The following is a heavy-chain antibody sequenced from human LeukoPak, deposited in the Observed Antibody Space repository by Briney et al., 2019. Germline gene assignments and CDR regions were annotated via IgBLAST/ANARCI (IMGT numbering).Heavy chain of an antibody. V-gene: IGHV1-2*02. Sequence: GASVKVSCKTSGYTFSSYTITWVRQAPGQGLEWMGWINPNSGGTNYAQKFQGRVTMTRDTSISTVYMEMSRLRSDDTAVYYCARESVPAVAARRGLNYWGQGTLVAVSS. J-gene: IGHJ4*02. CDR3: ARESVPAVAARRGLNY. CDR1: GYTFSSYT. D-gene: IGHD6-6*01. CDR2: INPNSGGT.